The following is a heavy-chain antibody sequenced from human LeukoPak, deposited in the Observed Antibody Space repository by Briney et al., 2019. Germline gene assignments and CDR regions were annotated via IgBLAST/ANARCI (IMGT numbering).Heavy chain of an antibody. CDR1: GYSFTSYW. V-gene: IGHV1-8*02. Sequence: GESLKISCKASGYSFTSYWIGWVRQATGQGLEWMGWMNPNSGNTGYAQKFQGRVTMTRNTSISTAYMELSSLRSEDTAVYYCARGVTTSGSYSDDAFDIWGQGTMVTVSS. D-gene: IGHD1-26*01. CDR2: MNPNSGNT. CDR3: ARGVTTSGSYSDDAFDI. J-gene: IGHJ3*02.